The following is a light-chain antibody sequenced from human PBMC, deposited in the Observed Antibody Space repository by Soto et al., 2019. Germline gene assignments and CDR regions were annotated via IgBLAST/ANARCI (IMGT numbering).Light chain of an antibody. CDR2: WAS. CDR3: QQYYSTPPT. CDR1: QSVLYSSNNKNY. J-gene: IGKJ1*01. Sequence: DIVMTQSPDSLAVSLGERATINCKSSQSVLYSSNNKNYLAWYQQKPGQPPNLLIYWASTRESGVPDRFSGSGSGTDFTHTISSLQAEDVAVYYCQQYYSTPPTFGQGTKVEIK. V-gene: IGKV4-1*01.